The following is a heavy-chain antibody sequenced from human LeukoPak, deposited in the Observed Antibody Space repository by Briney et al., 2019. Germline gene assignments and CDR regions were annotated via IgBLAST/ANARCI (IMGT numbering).Heavy chain of an antibody. V-gene: IGHV3-30*02. J-gene: IGHJ4*02. Sequence: PGGSLRLSCAASGFTFSSYGMHWVRPAPGKGLEWVAFIRYDGSNKYYADSVKGRFTISRDNSKNTLYLQMNSLRAEDTAVYYCAKDLAYSSGWYYFDYWGQGTLVTVSS. CDR2: IRYDGSNK. D-gene: IGHD6-19*01. CDR3: AKDLAYSSGWYYFDY. CDR1: GFTFSSYG.